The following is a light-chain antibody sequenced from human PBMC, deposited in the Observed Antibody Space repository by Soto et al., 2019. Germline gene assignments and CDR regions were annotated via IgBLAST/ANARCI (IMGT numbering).Light chain of an antibody. CDR3: SSYATSSTLEGV. V-gene: IGLV2-14*03. CDR2: DVS. J-gene: IGLJ3*02. CDR1: SSDVGDYNY. Sequence: QSVLTQPASVSGSPGQSITISCTGASSDVGDYNYVSWYQHHPGKAPKLVIYDVSSRPSGVSGRFSGSKSGNTASLTISGLQAEDEAYYYCSSYATSSTLEGVFGGGTKVTVL.